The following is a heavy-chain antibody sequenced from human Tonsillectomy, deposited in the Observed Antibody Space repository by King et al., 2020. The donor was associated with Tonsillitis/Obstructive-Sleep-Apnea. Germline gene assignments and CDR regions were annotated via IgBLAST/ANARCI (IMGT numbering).Heavy chain of an antibody. CDR2: IRSKAYGGTT. J-gene: IGHJ6*03. CDR3: TREYDDYGDVYYYYMDV. Sequence: QLVQSGGGLVKPGRSLRLSCTASGFTFGDYAMSWFRQAPGKGLEWVGFIRSKAYGGTTEYAASVKGRFTISRDDSKSIAYLQMKSLKTEDTAVYYCTREYDDYGDVYYYYMDVWGKGTTVTVSS. D-gene: IGHD4-17*01. V-gene: IGHV3-49*05. CDR1: GFTFGDYA.